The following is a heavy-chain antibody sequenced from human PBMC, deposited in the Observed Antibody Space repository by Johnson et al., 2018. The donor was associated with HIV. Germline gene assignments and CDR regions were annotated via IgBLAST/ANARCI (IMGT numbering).Heavy chain of an antibody. Sequence: QVQLVESGGGVVQPGGSLRLTCAASGFTFSMSAMHWVRQAPGKGLEWVTFIHYDGSNKYYADSVKGRFTISRDNSKNTLHLQMNNVRAEDTALYYCAREGVSPANAFDIWGQGTMVTVSS. J-gene: IGHJ3*02. D-gene: IGHD5/OR15-5a*01. CDR1: GFTFSMSA. CDR3: AREGVSPANAFDI. CDR2: IHYDGSNK. V-gene: IGHV3-30*02.